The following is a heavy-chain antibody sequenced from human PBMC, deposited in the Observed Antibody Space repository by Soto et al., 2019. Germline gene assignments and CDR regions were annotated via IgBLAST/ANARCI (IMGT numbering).Heavy chain of an antibody. CDR3: ARDRAAMVTTWLDY. CDR1: GYTFTSYA. CDR2: INAGNGNT. V-gene: IGHV1-3*01. Sequence: ASVKVSCKASGYTFTSYAMHWVRQAPGQRLEWMGWINAGNGNTRYSQKFQGRVTITRDTSASTAYMELGSLRSEDTAVYYCARDRAAMVTTWLDYWGQGTLVTVSS. D-gene: IGHD5-18*01. J-gene: IGHJ4*02.